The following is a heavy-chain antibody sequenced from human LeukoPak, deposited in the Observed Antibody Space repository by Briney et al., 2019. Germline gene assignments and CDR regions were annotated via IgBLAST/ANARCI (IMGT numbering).Heavy chain of an antibody. CDR2: ISWNSGSI. CDR1: GFSFSDYA. V-gene: IGHV3-9*01. CDR3: AKGRVPLQEVYYFDY. Sequence: GGSLRLSCAASGFSFSDYAMSWVRQAPGKGLEWVSGISWNSGSIGYADSVKGRFTISRDNAKNSLYLQMNSLRAEDTALYYCAKGRVPLQEVYYFDYWGQGTLVTVSS. J-gene: IGHJ4*02. D-gene: IGHD4-11*01.